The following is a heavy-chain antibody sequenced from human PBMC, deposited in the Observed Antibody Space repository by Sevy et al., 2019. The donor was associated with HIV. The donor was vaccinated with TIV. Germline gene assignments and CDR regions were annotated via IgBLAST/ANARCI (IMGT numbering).Heavy chain of an antibody. CDR1: GYTFTSYY. J-gene: IGHJ5*02. V-gene: IGHV1-46*01. CDR2: INPSGGST. D-gene: IGHD6-13*01. Sequence: ASVKVSCKASGYTFTSYYMHWVRQAPGQGLEWMGIINPSGGSTSYAQKFQGRVTMTRDTSTSTVYMELSSLRSEDTAVYYCVRDKAMYSSSWLVGGAWFDPWGQGTLVTVSS. CDR3: VRDKAMYSSSWLVGGAWFDP.